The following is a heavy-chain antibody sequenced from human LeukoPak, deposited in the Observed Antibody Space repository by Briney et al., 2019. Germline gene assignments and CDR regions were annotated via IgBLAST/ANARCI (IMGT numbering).Heavy chain of an antibody. CDR3: AKDRTYIYCSGGSCYSHSSDWYGGVDY. CDR1: GFTFSSYS. CDR2: ISSSSSYI. Sequence: GGSLRLSCAASGFTFSSYSMNWVRQAPGKGLEWVSSISSSSSYIYYADSVKGRFTISRDNAKNSLYLQMNSLRAEDTAVYSCAKDRTYIYCSGGSCYSHSSDWYGGVDYWGQGTLVTVAS. D-gene: IGHD2-15*01. V-gene: IGHV3-21*04. J-gene: IGHJ4*02.